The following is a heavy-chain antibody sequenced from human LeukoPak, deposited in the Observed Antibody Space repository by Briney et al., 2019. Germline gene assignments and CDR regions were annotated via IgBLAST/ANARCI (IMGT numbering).Heavy chain of an antibody. V-gene: IGHV4-61*02. D-gene: IGHD5-12*01. CDR3: ARELSGYDSGFDY. CDR1: GGSISSGSYY. Sequence: SQTLSLTCTVSGGSISSGSYYWSWIRQPAGKGLEWIGRIYTSGSTNYNPSLKSRVTISVDTSKNQFSLKLSSVTAADTAVYYCARELSGYDSGFDYWGQGTLVTVS. CDR2: IYTSGST. J-gene: IGHJ4*02.